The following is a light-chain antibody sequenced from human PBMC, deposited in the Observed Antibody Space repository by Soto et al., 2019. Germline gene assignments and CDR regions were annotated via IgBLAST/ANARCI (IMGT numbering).Light chain of an antibody. CDR2: AAS. CDR1: QGISTF. V-gene: IGKV1-6*02. CDR3: LQDYNYPWT. J-gene: IGKJ1*01. Sequence: IQMTQSPSSLSTSVGDRVTTTSRASQGISTFLHWYQQKPGYAPRLLIYAASRLQSGVPSRFSGSGSGTDFTLTIYSLQPEDFATYYCLQDYNYPWTFGQGTKVDIK.